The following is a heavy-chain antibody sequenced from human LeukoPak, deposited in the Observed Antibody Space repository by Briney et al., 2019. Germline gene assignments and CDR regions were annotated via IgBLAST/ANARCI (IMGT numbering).Heavy chain of an antibody. V-gene: IGHV3-11*01. D-gene: IGHD3-22*01. CDR3: ARVAPSYYYDSSGYYHLDY. Sequence: PGGSLRLSCAASGFTFSDYYMSWVRQAPGEGLEWISYISISGRTIYYADSVKGRFTISRDNAKNSLYLQMNNVRAEDTAVYYCARVAPSYYYDSSGYYHLDYWGQGTLVTVSS. CDR2: ISISGRTI. CDR1: GFTFSDYY. J-gene: IGHJ4*02.